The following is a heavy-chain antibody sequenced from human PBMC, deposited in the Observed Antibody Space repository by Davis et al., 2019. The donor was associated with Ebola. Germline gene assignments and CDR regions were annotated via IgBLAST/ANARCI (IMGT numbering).Heavy chain of an antibody. CDR2: IDTAGDS. J-gene: IGHJ4*02. D-gene: IGHD2-2*01. CDR3: ARSLGDIVLVPAALVPDY. V-gene: IGHV3-13*01. Sequence: GESLKISCAGSGFYFGTYDMHWVRQASGKGLEWVSAIDTAGDSYYAGAVKGRFTISRDNAKNTLYLQMNSLRDEDTAVYYCARSLGDIVLVPAALVPDYWGQGTLVTVSS. CDR1: GFYFGTYD.